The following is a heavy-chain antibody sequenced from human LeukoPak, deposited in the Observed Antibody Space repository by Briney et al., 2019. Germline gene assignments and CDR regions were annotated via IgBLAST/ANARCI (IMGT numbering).Heavy chain of an antibody. CDR3: ARGGTAPGLYFDL. D-gene: IGHD6-13*01. Sequence: GGSLRLSCEVSGFTFTDFWMNWVRQAPGKGPEWVASIRQDGSEKTYVDSVKGRFTISRDNTKNSLSLQLNGLRAEDTAVYYCARGGTAPGLYFDLWGQGTLVTVS. J-gene: IGHJ4*02. CDR1: GFTFTDFW. V-gene: IGHV3-7*04. CDR2: IRQDGSEK.